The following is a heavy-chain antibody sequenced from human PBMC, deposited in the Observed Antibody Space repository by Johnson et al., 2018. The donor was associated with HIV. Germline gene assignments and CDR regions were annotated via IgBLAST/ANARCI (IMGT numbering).Heavy chain of an antibody. J-gene: IGHJ3*02. CDR3: ARVRFSGITIFGLDDAFYI. D-gene: IGHD3-3*01. V-gene: IGHV3-7*01. Sequence: VQLLESGGGVVQPGRSLRLSCAASGFTVSSNYMSWVRQAPGKGLEWVANIKQDGREKYYVDSVKGRFAISRDNAKNSLYLQMNSLRAEDTAVYYCARVRFSGITIFGLDDAFYIWGQGTMVTVSS. CDR1: GFTVSSNY. CDR2: IKQDGREK.